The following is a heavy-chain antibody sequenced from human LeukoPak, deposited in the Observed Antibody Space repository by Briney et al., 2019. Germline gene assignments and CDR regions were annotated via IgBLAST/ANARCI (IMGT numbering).Heavy chain of an antibody. CDR3: ASPGGGEYSSSSGYYYYYMDV. V-gene: IGHV4-34*01. CDR2: INHSGST. D-gene: IGHD6-6*01. J-gene: IGHJ6*03. Sequence: SETLSLTCAVYGGSFSGYYWSWIRQPPGKGLEWIGEINHSGSTNYNPSLKSRVTISVDTSKNQFSLKLSSVTAADTAVYYCASPGGGEYSSSSGYYYYYMDVWGKGTTVTVSS. CDR1: GGSFSGYY.